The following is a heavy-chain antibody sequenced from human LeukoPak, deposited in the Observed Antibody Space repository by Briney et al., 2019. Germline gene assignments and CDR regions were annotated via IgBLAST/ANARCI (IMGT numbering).Heavy chain of an antibody. J-gene: IGHJ6*03. D-gene: IGHD6-13*01. Sequence: GGSLRLSCAASGFTFSSYWMSWVRQAPGKGLEWVANIKQDGSEKYYVDSVKGRFTISRDNAKNSLYLQMNSLRAEDTAVYYCARDPGKAAAGTKDYYYYYMDVWGKGATVTISS. CDR2: IKQDGSEK. CDR3: ARDPGKAAAGTKDYYYYYMDV. V-gene: IGHV3-7*01. CDR1: GFTFSSYW.